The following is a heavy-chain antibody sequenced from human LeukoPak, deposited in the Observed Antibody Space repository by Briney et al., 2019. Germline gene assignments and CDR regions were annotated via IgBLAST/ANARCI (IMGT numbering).Heavy chain of an antibody. D-gene: IGHD2-2*01. CDR2: ISGSGGST. V-gene: IGHV3-23*01. CDR3: AKDHRGCSSTSCYVYFDY. J-gene: IGHJ4*02. CDR1: GFTFSSYA. Sequence: GGSLRLSCSASGFTFSSYAMSWVRQAPGKGLQGVSAISGSGGSTYYADSVKGRFTISRDNSKNTLYLQMNSLRAEDTAVYYCAKDHRGCSSTSCYVYFDYWGQGTLVTVSS.